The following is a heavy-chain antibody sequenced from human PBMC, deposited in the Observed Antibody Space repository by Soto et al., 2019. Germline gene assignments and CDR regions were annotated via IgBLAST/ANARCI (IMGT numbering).Heavy chain of an antibody. V-gene: IGHV4-59*08. D-gene: IGHD2-21*01. J-gene: IGHJ4*02. CDR2: IYYSGST. CDR3: ARHGGDPQLHY. Sequence: SETLSLTCTVSGGSISSYYWSWIRQPPGKGLEWIGYIYYSGSTNYNPSLKSRVTISVDTSKNQFSLKLSSVTAADTAVYYCARHGGDPQLHYWGQGTLVTVSS. CDR1: GGSISSYY.